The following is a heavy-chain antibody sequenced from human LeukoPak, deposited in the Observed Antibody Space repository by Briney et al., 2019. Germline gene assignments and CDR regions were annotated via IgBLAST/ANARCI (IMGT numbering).Heavy chain of an antibody. D-gene: IGHD2-2*02. J-gene: IGHJ4*02. Sequence: GRSLRLSCAASGFTVSSNYMSWVRQAPGRGLEWVSVIYTGGSTNYADSVKGRFSISRDTSKNTLYLQMNSLRAEDTAVYYCASRGAVYTGSFDCWGQGTLVTVSS. CDR2: IYTGGST. V-gene: IGHV3-66*01. CDR1: GFTVSSNY. CDR3: ASRGAVYTGSFDC.